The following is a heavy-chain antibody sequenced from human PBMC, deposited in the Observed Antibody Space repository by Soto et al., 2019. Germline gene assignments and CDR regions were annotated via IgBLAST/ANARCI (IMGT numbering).Heavy chain of an antibody. J-gene: IGHJ4*02. CDR3: ARDGVGVTTFWGFLDY. CDR2: IRFDGSNI. Sequence: QVQMVESGGGVVQPGGSLRLSCAVSESIFRGYGMHWVRQAPGKGLEWVAIIRFDGSNIHYADYVMGRFTISRDNSKNMLXXEXXXLRVEDTAVYYCARDGVGVTTFWGFLDYWGQGTLVTVSA. V-gene: IGHV3-33*01. CDR1: ESIFRGYG. D-gene: IGHD3-10*02.